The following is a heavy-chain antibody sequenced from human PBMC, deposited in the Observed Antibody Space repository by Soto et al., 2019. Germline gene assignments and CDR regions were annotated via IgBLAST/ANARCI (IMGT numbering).Heavy chain of an antibody. Sequence: ASVKVSCKASGYTFTSYYMHWVRQAPGQGLEWMGIINPSGGSTSYAQKFQGRVTMTRDTSTSTVYMELSSLRSEDTAVYYCAREFRGIVVVTARDAFDIWGQGTTVTVS. D-gene: IGHD2-21*02. CDR1: GYTFTSYY. V-gene: IGHV1-46*01. CDR2: INPSGGST. CDR3: AREFRGIVVVTARDAFDI. J-gene: IGHJ3*02.